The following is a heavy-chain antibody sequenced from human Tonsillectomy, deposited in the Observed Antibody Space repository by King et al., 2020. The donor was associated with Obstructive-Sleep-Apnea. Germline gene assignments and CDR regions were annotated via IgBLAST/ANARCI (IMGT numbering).Heavy chain of an antibody. V-gene: IGHV3-43D*03. Sequence: VQLVESGGVVVQPGGSLRLSCSASGFTFDDYGMHWVRQAPGKGLEWVSLITWNGGSTHYADSVEGRFTISTDNSKNSLYLQMNSLRPEDSALYYCAKDENGDYGAIVYWGQGTLVTVAS. J-gene: IGHJ4*02. CDR1: GFTFDDYG. CDR2: ITWNGGST. D-gene: IGHD4-17*01. CDR3: AKDENGDYGAIVY.